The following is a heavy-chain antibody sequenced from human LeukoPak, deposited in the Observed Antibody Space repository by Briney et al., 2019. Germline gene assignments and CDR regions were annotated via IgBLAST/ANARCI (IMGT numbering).Heavy chain of an antibody. J-gene: IGHJ5*02. CDR3: ARPHTVLYNWFDP. D-gene: IGHD4-11*01. CDR1: GYTFTGYY. CDR2: INPNSGGT. V-gene: IGHV1-2*06. Sequence: GASVKVSCKASGYTFTGYYMHWVRQAPRQGLEWMGRINPNSGGTNYAQKFQGRVTMTRDTSINTAYMELSRLRSDDTAVYYCARPHTVLYNWFDPWGQGTLVTVSS.